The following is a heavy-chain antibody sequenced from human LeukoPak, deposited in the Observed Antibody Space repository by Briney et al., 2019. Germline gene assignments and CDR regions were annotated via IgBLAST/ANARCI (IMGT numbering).Heavy chain of an antibody. CDR2: INAGNGNT. J-gene: IGHJ4*02. CDR3: ARARTGIAAAGDFDY. CDR1: GYTFTSYA. Sequence: ASVKVSCKASGYTFTSYAMHWVRQAPGQRLEWMGWINAGNGNTKYSQKFQGRVTITRDTFASTAYMELSSLRSKDTAVYYCARARTGIAAAGDFDYWGQGTLVTVSS. V-gene: IGHV1-3*01. D-gene: IGHD6-13*01.